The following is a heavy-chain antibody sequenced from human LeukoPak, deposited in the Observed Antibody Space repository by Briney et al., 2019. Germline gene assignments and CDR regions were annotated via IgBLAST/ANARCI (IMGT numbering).Heavy chain of an antibody. CDR2: IYSGGST. D-gene: IGHD2/OR15-2a*01. CDR1: GFTVSSYY. Sequence: GRSLRLSCAASGFTVSSYYMTWVRQAPGEGLEWVSVIYSGGSTYYADCVKGRVAISRDNSKNTLYLQMNSLRAEDTAVYYCARDPNSVLKGYYGMDVWGQGTTVTVSS. CDR3: ARDPNSVLKGYYGMDV. J-gene: IGHJ6*02. V-gene: IGHV3-66*01.